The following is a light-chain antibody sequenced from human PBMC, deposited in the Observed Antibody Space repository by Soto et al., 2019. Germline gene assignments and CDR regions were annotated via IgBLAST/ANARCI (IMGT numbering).Light chain of an antibody. CDR2: DAS. CDR3: QQYNSYST. V-gene: IGKV1-5*01. CDR1: QSISSW. J-gene: IGKJ2*02. Sequence: DIQMTQSPSTLSASVGDRVTITCRASQSISSWLAWYQQKPGKAPKLLIYDASSLESGVPSRFSGSGSGTEFTLTISSRQPDDFATYYCQQYNSYSTFGQGTKLEIK.